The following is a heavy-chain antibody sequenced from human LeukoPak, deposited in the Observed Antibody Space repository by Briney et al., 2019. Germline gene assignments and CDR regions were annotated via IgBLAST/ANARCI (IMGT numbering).Heavy chain of an antibody. CDR1: GGSFSGCY. CDR3: ARRPYSGSPNWFDP. V-gene: IGHV4-34*01. J-gene: IGHJ5*02. D-gene: IGHD1-26*01. CDR2: INHSGST. Sequence: PSETLSLTCAVYGGSFSGCYWSWIRQPPGKGLEWIGEINHSGSTNYNPSLKSRVTISVDTSKNQFSLKLSSVTAADTAVYYCARRPYSGSPNWFDPWGQGTLVTVSS.